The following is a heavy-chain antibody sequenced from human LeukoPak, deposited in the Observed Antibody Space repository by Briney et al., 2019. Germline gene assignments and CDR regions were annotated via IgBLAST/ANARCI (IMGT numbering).Heavy chain of an antibody. V-gene: IGHV3-23*01. Sequence: GGSLRLSCAASGFTFSSSAMSWVRQAPGKGLEWVSAISGNGGSTYYAASVKGRFTISRDNSKNTLYLQMNSLRAEDTAVYYCAKERYYYGSGSENWFDPWGQGTLVTVSS. CDR2: ISGNGGST. CDR3: AKERYYYGSGSENWFDP. D-gene: IGHD3-10*01. CDR1: GFTFSSSA. J-gene: IGHJ5*02.